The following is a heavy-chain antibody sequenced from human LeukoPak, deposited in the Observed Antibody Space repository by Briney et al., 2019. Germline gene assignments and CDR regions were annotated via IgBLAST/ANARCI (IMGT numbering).Heavy chain of an antibody. CDR1: GYTFTSYY. Sequence: ASVKVSCKASGYTFTSYYMHWVRQAPGQGLEWMGLINPTGGSTGYAQKFQGRVTMTRDTSISTAYMELSRLRSDDTAVYYCARVWRYCSSTSCYGNWFDPWGQGTLVTVSS. CDR3: ARVWRYCSSTSCYGNWFDP. J-gene: IGHJ5*02. V-gene: IGHV1-46*01. D-gene: IGHD2-2*01. CDR2: INPTGGST.